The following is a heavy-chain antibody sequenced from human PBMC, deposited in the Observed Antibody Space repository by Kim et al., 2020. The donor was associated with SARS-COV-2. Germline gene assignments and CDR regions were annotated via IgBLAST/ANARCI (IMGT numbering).Heavy chain of an antibody. Sequence: SETLSLTCTVSGYSISSGYYWGWIRQPPGKGLEWIGSIYHSGSTYYNPSLKSRVTISVDTSKNQFSLKLSSVTAADTAVYYCARGALTMVRGPLWYFDY. V-gene: IGHV4-38-2*02. J-gene: IGHJ4*01. CDR1: GYSISSGYY. CDR2: IYHSGST. D-gene: IGHD3-10*01. CDR3: ARGALTMVRGPLWYFDY.